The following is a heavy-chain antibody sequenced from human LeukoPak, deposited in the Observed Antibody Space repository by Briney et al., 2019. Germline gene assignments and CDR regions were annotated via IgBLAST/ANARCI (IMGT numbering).Heavy chain of an antibody. D-gene: IGHD2-2*02. CDR3: ASQKVCSSTSCYTPDYFVY. CDR2: IYYSVST. J-gene: IGHJ4*02. Sequence: SQTLSLTCTVSGGSISSGDYYWSWIRQPPGKGLEWIGYIYYSVSTYYNPSLKSRVTISVDTSKNQFSLKLSSVTAADTAVYYCASQKVCSSTSCYTPDYFVYWGQGTLVTVSS. V-gene: IGHV4-30-4*01. CDR1: GGSISSGDYY.